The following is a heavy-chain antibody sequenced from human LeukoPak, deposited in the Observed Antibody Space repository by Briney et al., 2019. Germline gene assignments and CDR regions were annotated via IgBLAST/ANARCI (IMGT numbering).Heavy chain of an antibody. CDR3: ARESPYLGYCSSTSCYEGFDY. D-gene: IGHD2-2*01. Sequence: GGSLRLSCAASGFTFSDYYMSWIRQAPGKGLEWVSYISSSGSNIYYADSVKGRFTISRDNGKNSLYLQMNRLRAEDTAVYYCARESPYLGYCSSTSCYEGFDYWGEGTLVTVSS. V-gene: IGHV3-11*01. J-gene: IGHJ4*02. CDR2: ISSSGSNI. CDR1: GFTFSDYY.